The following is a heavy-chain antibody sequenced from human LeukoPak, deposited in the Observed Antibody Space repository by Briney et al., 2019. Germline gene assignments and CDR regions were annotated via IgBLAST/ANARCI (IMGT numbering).Heavy chain of an antibody. D-gene: IGHD3-22*01. CDR2: IKQDGSEK. J-gene: IGHJ5*02. CDR3: ARAIVGYYYDNWFDP. CDR1: GFTFSSYE. Sequence: GGSLRLSCVASGFTFSSYEMNWVRQAPGKGLEWVANIKQDGSEKYYVDSVKGRFTISRDNAKNSLYLQMNSLRAEDTAVYYCARAIVGYYYDNWFDPWGQGTLVTVSS. V-gene: IGHV3-7*01.